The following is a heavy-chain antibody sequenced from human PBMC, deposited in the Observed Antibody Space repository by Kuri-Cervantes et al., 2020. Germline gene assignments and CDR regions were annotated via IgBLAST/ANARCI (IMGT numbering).Heavy chain of an antibody. D-gene: IGHD3-10*02. Sequence: GESLKISCAASGFTFSNYWMSWVRQAPGKGLEWVANIKQDGSEKYYVDSVKGRFTVSRDNAKNSLYLQMNSLRAEDTAVYYCARDVEAFGLHYVGMDVWGQGTTVTVSS. V-gene: IGHV3-7*01. CDR3: ARDVEAFGLHYVGMDV. J-gene: IGHJ6*02. CDR1: GFTFSNYW. CDR2: IKQDGSEK.